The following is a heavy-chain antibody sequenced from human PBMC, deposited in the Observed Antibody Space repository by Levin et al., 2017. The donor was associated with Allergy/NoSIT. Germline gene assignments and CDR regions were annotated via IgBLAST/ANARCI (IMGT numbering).Heavy chain of an antibody. CDR3: ARLYSSSWVVGVYYFDY. CDR2: IYYSGST. J-gene: IGHJ4*02. CDR1: GGSISSYY. V-gene: IGHV4-59*01. D-gene: IGHD6-13*01. Sequence: SETLSLTCTVSGGSISSYYWSWIRQPPGKGLEWIGYIYYSGSTNYNPSLKSRVTISVDTSKNQFSLKLSSVTAADTAVYYCARLYSSSWVVGVYYFDYWGQGTLVTVSS.